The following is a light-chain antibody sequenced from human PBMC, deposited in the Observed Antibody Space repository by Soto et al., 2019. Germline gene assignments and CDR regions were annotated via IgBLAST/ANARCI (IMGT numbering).Light chain of an antibody. CDR1: SSDVGNYNL. J-gene: IGLJ1*01. V-gene: IGLV2-23*01. Sequence: QSALTQPASVSGSPGQSITIFCTGTSSDVGNYNLVSWYQHHPGEAPQLIVFEGDKRPSGVSNRFSASKSGNTASLTISGLQAEDEADHYCCSYAGSNTYVFGTGTKLTVL. CDR2: EGD. CDR3: CSYAGSNTYV.